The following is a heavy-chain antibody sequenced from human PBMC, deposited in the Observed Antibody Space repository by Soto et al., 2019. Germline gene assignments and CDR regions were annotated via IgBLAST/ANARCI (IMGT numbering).Heavy chain of an antibody. D-gene: IGHD6-13*01. J-gene: IGHJ6*03. CDR2: IYYSGST. Sequence: SETLSLTCTVSGGSISSGGYYWSWIRQHPGKGLEWIGYIYYSGSTYYNPSLKSRVTISVDTSKNQFSLKLSSVTAADTAVYYCARMEAAPRTNYYYYYYMDVWGKGTTVTVSS. CDR3: ARMEAAPRTNYYYYYYMDV. CDR1: GGSISSGGYY. V-gene: IGHV4-31*03.